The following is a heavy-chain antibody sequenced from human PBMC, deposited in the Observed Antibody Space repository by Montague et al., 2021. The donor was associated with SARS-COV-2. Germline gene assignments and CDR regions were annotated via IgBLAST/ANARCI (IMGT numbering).Heavy chain of an antibody. V-gene: IGHV4-34*01. J-gene: IGHJ4*02. Sequence: SETLSLTCAVYGGSLTNHYWTWVRQPPGNGLEWVGEVNQSGRTTHYNPSLRSRVTISVDRSNNQVSLTLESVTAANTAVYYCAGVPLHSDGIDYWGQGSLVTVSS. CDR1: GGSLTNHY. CDR3: AGVPLHSDGIDY. CDR2: VNQSGRTT.